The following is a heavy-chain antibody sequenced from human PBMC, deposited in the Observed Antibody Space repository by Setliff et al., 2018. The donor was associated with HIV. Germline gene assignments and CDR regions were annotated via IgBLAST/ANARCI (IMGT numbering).Heavy chain of an antibody. CDR3: ANRLYYYDSSGSLREEGFDP. Sequence: PSETLSLTCTVSGGSVTNTKSYWGWIRQPPGKGLEWIASISHSGNTYYNPSLNSRVTISLDTSKNQFSLKLPSVTAADTAVYYCANRLYYYDSSGSLREEGFDPWGQGTLVTVSS. V-gene: IGHV4-39*01. CDR1: GGSVTNTKSY. D-gene: IGHD3-22*01. J-gene: IGHJ5*02. CDR2: ISHSGNT.